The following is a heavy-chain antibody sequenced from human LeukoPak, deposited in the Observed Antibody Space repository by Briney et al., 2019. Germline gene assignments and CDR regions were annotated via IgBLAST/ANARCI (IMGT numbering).Heavy chain of an antibody. V-gene: IGHV4-34*01. CDR3: ARGGNSTSCKDLDY. J-gene: IGHJ4*02. Sequence: SETLSLTCTVSGGSISSYYWSWIRQPPGKGLEWIGEINHSGSTNYNPSLKSRVTISVDTSKNQFSLKLSSVTAADTAVYYCARGGNSTSCKDLDYWGQGTLVTVSS. D-gene: IGHD2-2*01. CDR2: INHSGST. CDR1: GGSISSYY.